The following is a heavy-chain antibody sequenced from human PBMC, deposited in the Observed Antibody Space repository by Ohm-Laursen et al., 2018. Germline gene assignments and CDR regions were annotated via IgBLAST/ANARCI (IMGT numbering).Heavy chain of an antibody. CDR3: ARTPPIGYYYYGMDV. CDR2: ISGSGGST. Sequence: GSLRLSCSATGFTFSSYAMSWVRQAPGKGLEWVSAISGSGGSTYYADSVKGRFTISRDNAKNSLYLQMNSLRAEDTAVYYCARTPPIGYYYYGMDVWGHGTTVTVSS. J-gene: IGHJ6*02. CDR1: GFTFSSYA. D-gene: IGHD1-1*01. V-gene: IGHV3-23*01.